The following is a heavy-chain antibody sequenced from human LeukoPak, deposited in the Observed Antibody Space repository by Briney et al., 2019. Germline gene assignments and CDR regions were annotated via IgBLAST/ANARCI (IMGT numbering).Heavy chain of an antibody. CDR1: GGSISNTNW. CDR2: ISLTGLT. V-gene: IGHV4-4*02. D-gene: IGHD2-8*01. Sequence: SETLSLTCGVSGGSISNTNWWSWVRQPPGQGLEWIGEISLTGLTHYDPSLESRVTVSLDKSKNQLSLNLTSVTAADTAVYYCSRENGAFSPFGYWGQGTLVTVLS. CDR3: SRENGAFSPFGY. J-gene: IGHJ4*02.